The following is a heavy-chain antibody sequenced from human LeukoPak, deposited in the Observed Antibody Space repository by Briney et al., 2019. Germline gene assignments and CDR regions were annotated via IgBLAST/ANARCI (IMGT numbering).Heavy chain of an antibody. V-gene: IGHV4-39*07. J-gene: IGHJ2*01. D-gene: IGHD3-22*01. CDR2: IYYSGST. CDR3: ARGGNYYDSSALNRYFDL. CDR1: GGSISSSSYY. Sequence: SETLSLTCTVSGGSISSSSYYWGWIRQPPGKGLEWIGSIYYSGSTYYNPSLKSRVTISVDTSKNQFSPKLSSVTAADTAVYYCARGGNYYDSSALNRYFDLWGRGTLVTVSS.